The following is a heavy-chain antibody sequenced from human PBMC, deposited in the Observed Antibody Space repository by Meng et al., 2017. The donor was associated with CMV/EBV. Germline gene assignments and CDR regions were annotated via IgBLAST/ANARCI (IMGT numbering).Heavy chain of an antibody. CDR3: TTGVYCSSTSCSDY. CDR2: IKSKTEGGTT. CDR1: GFTFSNAW. J-gene: IGHJ4*02. V-gene: IGHV3-15*01. D-gene: IGHD2-2*01. Sequence: GGSLRLSCAASGFTFSNAWMSWVRQAPGKGLEWVGRIKSKTEGGTTDYAAPVKGRFTISRDDSKNTLYLQMNSLKTEDTAVYYCTTGVYCSSTSCSDYWGQGTLVTVSS.